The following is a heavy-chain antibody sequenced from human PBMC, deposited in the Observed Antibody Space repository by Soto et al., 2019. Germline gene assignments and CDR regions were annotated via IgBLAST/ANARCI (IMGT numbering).Heavy chain of an antibody. CDR2: ISYDGINK. CDR1: GFTFNTYG. D-gene: IGHD1-26*01. V-gene: IGHV3-30*03. Sequence: QVQLVESGGGVVQPGRSLGLSCAASGFTFNTYGMHWVRQAPGKGLEWVAAISYDGINKYYVDSVKGRFTISRDNSKNXLDVQMNSRRAEDTALYYCARSPQPTSGIHWYFDLWGRGILVTVSS. CDR3: ARSPQPTSGIHWYFDL. J-gene: IGHJ2*01.